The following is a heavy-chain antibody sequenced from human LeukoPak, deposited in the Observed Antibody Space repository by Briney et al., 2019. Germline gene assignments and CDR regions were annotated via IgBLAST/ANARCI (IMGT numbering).Heavy chain of an antibody. CDR2: INHSGST. Sequence: SETLSLTCAVYGGSFSGYYWSWIRQPPGKGLEWIGEINHSGSTNYNPSLKSRVTISVDTSKNQFSLKLSSVTAADTAVYYCARARTRNYYGSGSFTNWFDPWGPGTLVTVSS. V-gene: IGHV4-34*01. J-gene: IGHJ5*02. CDR3: ARARTRNYYGSGSFTNWFDP. D-gene: IGHD3-10*01. CDR1: GGSFSGYY.